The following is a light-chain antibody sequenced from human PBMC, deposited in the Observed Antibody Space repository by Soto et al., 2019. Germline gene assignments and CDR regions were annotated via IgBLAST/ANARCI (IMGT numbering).Light chain of an antibody. CDR1: SSDIGAYNF. CDR2: DVN. Sequence: QSALPQPASVSGSHGQSITISCTGTSSDIGAYNFVSWYQQHPGKAPKLMLYDVNIRPSGVSNRFSGSKSGNTASLTISGLQAEDEADYYCTSWTTSTTMIFGGGTKLTVL. V-gene: IGLV2-14*03. J-gene: IGLJ2*01. CDR3: TSWTTSTTMI.